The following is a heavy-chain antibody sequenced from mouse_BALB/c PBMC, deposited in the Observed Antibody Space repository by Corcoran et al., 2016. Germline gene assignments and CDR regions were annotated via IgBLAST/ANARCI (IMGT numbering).Heavy chain of an antibody. V-gene: IGHV9-1*02. CDR2: INTYTGEP. CDR1: GYTFTNYG. Sequence: QIQLVQSGPELKKPGETVKISCKASGYTFTNYGMNWVKQAPGKGLKWMGWINTYTGEPPYSDDFKGRFAFSFETSASTAYLQINNHKNEDMATYFCARDYGSSYPRDYWGQGTTLTVSS. D-gene: IGHD1-1*01. CDR3: ARDYGSSYPRDY. J-gene: IGHJ2*01.